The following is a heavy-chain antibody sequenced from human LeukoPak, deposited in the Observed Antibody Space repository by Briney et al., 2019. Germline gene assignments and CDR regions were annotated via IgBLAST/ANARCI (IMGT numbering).Heavy chain of an antibody. D-gene: IGHD4-11*01. CDR2: INVDSGNT. CDR1: GYSFTSYA. J-gene: IGHJ4*02. V-gene: IGHV1-3*01. Sequence: ASVKVSCKASGYSFTSYAMHWVRQALGQRPEWMGWINVDSGNTKYSEKFQDRVTITRDTSAGTAYVELSSLRSEDTAVYYCVTGDHSPYYFHYWGQGTLVTVSS. CDR3: VTGDHSPYYFHY.